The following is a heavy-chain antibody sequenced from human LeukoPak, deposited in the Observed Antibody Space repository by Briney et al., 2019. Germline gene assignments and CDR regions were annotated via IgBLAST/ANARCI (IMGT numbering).Heavy chain of an antibody. CDR3: AREVGISPVAAFDI. V-gene: IGHV3-30-3*01. Sequence: PGGSLRLSCAASGFTFSSYAMHWVRQAPGKGLEWVAVISYDGSNKYYADSVKGRFTISRDNSKNTLYLQMNSLRAEDTAVYYRAREVGISPVAAFDIWGQGTMVTVSS. D-gene: IGHD2/OR15-2a*01. CDR1: GFTFSSYA. J-gene: IGHJ3*02. CDR2: ISYDGSNK.